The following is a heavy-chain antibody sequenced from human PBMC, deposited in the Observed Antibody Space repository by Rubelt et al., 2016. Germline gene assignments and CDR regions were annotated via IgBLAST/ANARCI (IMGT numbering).Heavy chain of an antibody. Sequence: QVQLQESGPGLVKPSETLSLTCTVSGGSISSYYWSWIRQPPGKGLEWIGYIYYSGRTDYNPSLKSRVTISIDTPKNQFSLKLSSVTAADTAVYYCARVGGYSYGQGWFDPWGQGTLVTVSS. CDR1: GGSISSYY. V-gene: IGHV4-59*12. J-gene: IGHJ5*02. CDR2: IYYSGRT. D-gene: IGHD5-18*01. CDR3: ARVGGYSYGQGWFDP.